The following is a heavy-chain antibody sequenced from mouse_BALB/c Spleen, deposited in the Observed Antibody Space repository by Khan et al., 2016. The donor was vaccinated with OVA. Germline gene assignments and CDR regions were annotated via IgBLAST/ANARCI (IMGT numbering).Heavy chain of an antibody. CDR2: ISYSGST. CDR1: GYSITSGYG. CDR3: ARTARLKY. J-gene: IGHJ2*01. Sequence: VQLKQSGPGLVKPSQSLSLTCTVTGYSITSGYGWNWIRQFPGNKLEWMGYISYSGSTNYNPSLKNRISITRDTSKNQFFLQLNSVTTEETAMYYRARTARLKYWGQGTTLTVSS. D-gene: IGHD1-2*01. V-gene: IGHV3-2*02.